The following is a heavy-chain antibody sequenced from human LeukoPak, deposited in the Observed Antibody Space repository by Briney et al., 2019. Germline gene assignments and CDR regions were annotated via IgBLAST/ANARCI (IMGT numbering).Heavy chain of an antibody. Sequence: SQTLSLTCAVSGGSISSGGYSWSWIRQPPGKGLEWIGYIYHSGSTYYNPSLKSRVTISVDRPKNQFSLKLSSVTAADTAVYYCARGSNYDILTGKGYFDYWGQGTLVTVSS. J-gene: IGHJ4*02. V-gene: IGHV4-30-2*01. CDR3: ARGSNYDILTGKGYFDY. CDR2: IYHSGST. CDR1: GGSISSGGYS. D-gene: IGHD3-9*01.